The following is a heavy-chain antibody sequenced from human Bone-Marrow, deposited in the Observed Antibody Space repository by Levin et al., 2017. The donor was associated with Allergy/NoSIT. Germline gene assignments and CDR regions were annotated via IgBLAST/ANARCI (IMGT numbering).Heavy chain of an antibody. CDR2: ISWNSGSI. Sequence: SLKISCAASGFTFDDYAMHWVRQAPGKGLEWVSGISWNSGSIGYADSVKGRFTISRDNAKNSLYLQMNSLRAEDTALYYCAKANVVVPAAMSSPIHYYMDVWGKGTTVTVSS. J-gene: IGHJ6*03. D-gene: IGHD2-2*01. CDR3: AKANVVVPAAMSSPIHYYMDV. CDR1: GFTFDDYA. V-gene: IGHV3-9*01.